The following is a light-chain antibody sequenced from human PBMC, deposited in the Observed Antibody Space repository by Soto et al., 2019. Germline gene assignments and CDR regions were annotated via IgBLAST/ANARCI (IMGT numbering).Light chain of an antibody. J-gene: IGLJ2*01. CDR1: SSDVGGYNY. Sequence: QSALTQPASVSGSPGQSITISCTGTSSDVGGYNYVSWYQQHPGKAPKLMIYDVSNRPSGVSNRFSGSKSGNTASLTISGLQADDADDYYCSSSTSSSTPLFGGGTKLTVL. V-gene: IGLV2-14*01. CDR3: SSSTSSSTPL. CDR2: DVS.